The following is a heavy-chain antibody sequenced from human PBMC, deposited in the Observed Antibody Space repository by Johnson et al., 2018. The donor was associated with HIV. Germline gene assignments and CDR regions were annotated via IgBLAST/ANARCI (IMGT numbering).Heavy chain of an antibody. CDR2: ISGTGDNT. Sequence: VQLVESGGGLVQPGGSLRLSCAASGFTFSNNAMSWVRQAPGKGLEWVAGISGTGDNTYYADSVKGRFTISRENSKNTVYLQLNSLRVEDTAVYYCARGTLAAFDIWGQGTMVTVSS. CDR1: GFTFSNNA. D-gene: IGHD2-2*01. V-gene: IGHV3-23*04. J-gene: IGHJ3*02. CDR3: ARGTLAAFDI.